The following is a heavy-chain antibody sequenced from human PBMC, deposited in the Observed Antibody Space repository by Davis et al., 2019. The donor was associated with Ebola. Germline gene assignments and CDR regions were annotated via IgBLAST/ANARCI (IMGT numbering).Heavy chain of an antibody. CDR2: INAGNGNT. CDR1: GYTFTSYA. V-gene: IGHV1-3*01. J-gene: IGHJ6*02. CDR3: ARAEYSYGYFPGYYYGMDV. D-gene: IGHD5-18*01. Sequence: ASVKVSCKASGYTFTSYAMHWVRQAPGQRLEWMGWINAGNGNTKYSQKFQGRVTMTRDTSTSTVYMELSSLRSEDTAVYYCARAEYSYGYFPGYYYGMDVWGQGTTVTVSS.